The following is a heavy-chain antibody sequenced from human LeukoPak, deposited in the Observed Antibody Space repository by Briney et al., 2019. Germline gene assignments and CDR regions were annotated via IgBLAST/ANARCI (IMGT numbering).Heavy chain of an antibody. V-gene: IGHV3-23*01. J-gene: IGHJ6*02. CDR3: VKDRPCETCMPMDA. Sequence: GGSLRLSRAASGFRFTDYSMSWVRQAPGEGLEWVAGLGRSGEYKYYADSVKGRFTISRDNSKDTVSLQMNSLRAEDSPIYFCVKDRPCETCMPMDAWGQGTTVTVSS. D-gene: IGHD2-2*01. CDR1: GFRFTDYS. CDR2: LGRSGEYK.